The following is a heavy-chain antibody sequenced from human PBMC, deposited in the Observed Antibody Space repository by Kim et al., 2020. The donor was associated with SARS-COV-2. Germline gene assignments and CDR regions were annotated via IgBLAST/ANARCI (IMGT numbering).Heavy chain of an antibody. CDR2: IYYSGST. J-gene: IGHJ3*01. CDR3: ARGTRYCSSSGCYIYA. D-gene: IGHD2-2*02. CDR1: GASVSSSSYF. Sequence: SETLSLTCTVSGASVSSSSYFWSWIRQSPGKGLEWIGYIYYSGSTNYFPSLTSRVTFSRDTSKNQFSLRLSSVTAADTAVYYCARGTRYCSSSGCYIYA. V-gene: IGHV4-61*01.